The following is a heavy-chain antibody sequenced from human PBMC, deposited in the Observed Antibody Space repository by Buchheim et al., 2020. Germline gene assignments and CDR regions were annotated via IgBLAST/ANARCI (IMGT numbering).Heavy chain of an antibody. CDR3: AKALGDIVVVPAAIPDY. J-gene: IGHJ4*02. CDR1: GFTFSSYA. D-gene: IGHD2-2*02. Sequence: QVQLVESGGGVVQPGRSLRLSCAASGFTFSSYAMHWVRQAPGKGLEWVAVISYDGTNKYYADSMKGRFTISRDNSKNTLYLQMNSLRAEDTAVYYCAKALGDIVVVPAAIPDYWGQGTL. CDR2: ISYDGTNK. V-gene: IGHV3-30-3*01.